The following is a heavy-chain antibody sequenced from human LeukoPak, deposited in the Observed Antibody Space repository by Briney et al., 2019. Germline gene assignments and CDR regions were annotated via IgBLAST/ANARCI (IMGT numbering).Heavy chain of an antibody. Sequence: GGSLRLSCAASGFTFSSYAMSWVRQAPGKGLEWVSAISGSGGSTYYADSVKGRFTISRDNSKDTLYLQMNSLRAEDTAVYYCAKFSSSWFINFDYWGQGTLVTVSS. D-gene: IGHD6-13*01. CDR3: AKFSSSWFINFDY. J-gene: IGHJ4*02. V-gene: IGHV3-23*01. CDR1: GFTFSSYA. CDR2: ISGSGGST.